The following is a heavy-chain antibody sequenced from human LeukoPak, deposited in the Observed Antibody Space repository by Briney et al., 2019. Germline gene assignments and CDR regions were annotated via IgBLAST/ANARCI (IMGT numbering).Heavy chain of an antibody. CDR3: ATSRPGALYDSRLHYFDY. J-gene: IGHJ4*02. Sequence: PGGSLRLSCAASGFTFSSYAMHWVRQAPGKGLEWVAVISYDGSNKYYADSVKGRFTISRDNSKNTLYLQMNSLRAEDTAVYYCATSRPGALYDSRLHYFDYWGQGTLVTVSS. V-gene: IGHV3-30-3*01. CDR1: GFTFSSYA. D-gene: IGHD3-22*01. CDR2: ISYDGSNK.